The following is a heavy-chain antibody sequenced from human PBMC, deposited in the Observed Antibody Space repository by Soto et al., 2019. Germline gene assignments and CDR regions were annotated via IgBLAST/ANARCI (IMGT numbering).Heavy chain of an antibody. J-gene: IGHJ4*02. CDR2: IYYSGST. CDR3: ASVRRWKGLLIGFAY. Sequence: SETLSLTCTVSGGSISSGGYYWSWILQHPVKGLEWIGYIYYSGSTYYNPSLNSRVTISVDTSKNQFSLQVSSVTAAVTVVYYCASVRRWKGLLIGFAYSGQRTLVTVSS. D-gene: IGHD2-21*01. V-gene: IGHV4-31*03. CDR1: GGSISSGGYY.